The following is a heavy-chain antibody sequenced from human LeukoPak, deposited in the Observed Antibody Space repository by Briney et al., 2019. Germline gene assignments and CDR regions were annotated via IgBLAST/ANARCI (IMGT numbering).Heavy chain of an antibody. Sequence: GGSLRLSCVASGFFFSTHAMSWVRLAPGRGLEWVSSISDSGGTTNYTDSVKGRFTLSRDNSQNPLSLQMKSLRVEDTALYYCSGGSCTWRRFDSWGQGTLVTVSS. CDR3: SGGSCTWRRFDS. J-gene: IGHJ4*02. D-gene: IGHD2-15*01. CDR2: ISDSGGTT. CDR1: GFFFSTHA. V-gene: IGHV3-23*01.